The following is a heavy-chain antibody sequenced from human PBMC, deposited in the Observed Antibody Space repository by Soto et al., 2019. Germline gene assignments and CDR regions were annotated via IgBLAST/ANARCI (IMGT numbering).Heavy chain of an antibody. V-gene: IGHV4-30-4*01. J-gene: IGHJ4*02. Sequence: QVQLQESGPGLVEPSQTLSLTCTVSGASVSSDYYYWSWIRQPPGRGLEWIGHIYNSGSTYSNPSLKRRVNGSPDPSKNPFSLNLSSVTAADTAVYYCARGPSGDKVDYWGQGTLVTVSS. CDR2: IYNSGST. CDR1: GASVSSDYYY. CDR3: ARGPSGDKVDY. D-gene: IGHD1-26*01.